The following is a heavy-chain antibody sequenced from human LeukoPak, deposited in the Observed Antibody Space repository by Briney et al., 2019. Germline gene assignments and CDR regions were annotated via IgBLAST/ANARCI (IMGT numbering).Heavy chain of an antibody. J-gene: IGHJ6*03. CDR1: GYTFTSYA. Sequence: ASVKVSCKASGYTFTSYAMNWVRQAPGQGLEWMGWINTNTGSPTYAQGFTGRFVFSLDTSVSTAYLQISSLKAEDTTVYYCARELMVYARNYYMDVWGKGTTVTVSS. V-gene: IGHV7-4-1*02. CDR2: INTNTGSP. CDR3: ARELMVYARNYYMDV. D-gene: IGHD2-8*01.